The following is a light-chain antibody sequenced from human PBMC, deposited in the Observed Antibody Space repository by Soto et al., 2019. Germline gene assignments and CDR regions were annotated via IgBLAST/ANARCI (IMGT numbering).Light chain of an antibody. V-gene: IGKV3-20*01. CDR2: DAS. J-gene: IGKJ4*01. Sequence: EIVLTQSPGTLSLSPGERATLSCRASQSVPKNFLVWYQQKPGQAPRLLIHDASSRANGIPDRFSGSGSGTDFTLTISRLEPEDFALYYCQQTSTSPLTFGGGTKVEIK. CDR3: QQTSTSPLT. CDR1: QSVPKNF.